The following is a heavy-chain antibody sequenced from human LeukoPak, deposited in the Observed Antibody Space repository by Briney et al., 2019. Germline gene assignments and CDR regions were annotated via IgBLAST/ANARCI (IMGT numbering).Heavy chain of an antibody. CDR1: GYTFTSYD. CDR3: ARGPGYYGDYTYYYYYYMDV. Sequence: ASVKVSCKASGYTFTSYDINWVRQATGQGLEWMGWMNPNSGNTGYAQKFQGRVTITRNTSISTAYMELSSLRSGDTAVYYCARGPGYYGDYTYYYYYYMDVWGKGTTVTVSS. V-gene: IGHV1-8*03. CDR2: MNPNSGNT. D-gene: IGHD4-17*01. J-gene: IGHJ6*03.